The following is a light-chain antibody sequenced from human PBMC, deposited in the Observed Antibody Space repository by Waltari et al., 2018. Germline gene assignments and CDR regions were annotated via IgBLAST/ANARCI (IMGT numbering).Light chain of an antibody. CDR3: GTWDTSLSAWV. Sequence: QSVLTQAPSVSAAPGQKVTISCAGSSSNIGNKYVSWYQQFPGTAPKLLIYDNDKRPSGLPGRFSASKSGTSATLGITGLQTGDEANYYCGTWDTSLSAWVFGGGTKLTVL. J-gene: IGLJ3*02. CDR2: DND. V-gene: IGLV1-51*01. CDR1: SSNIGNKY.